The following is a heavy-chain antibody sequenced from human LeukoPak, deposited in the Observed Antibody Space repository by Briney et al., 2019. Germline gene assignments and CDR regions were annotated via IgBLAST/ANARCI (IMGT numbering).Heavy chain of an antibody. Sequence: PSETLSLTCAVYGGSFSGYYWSWIRQPPGKGLEWIGEINHSGNTNYNPSLKSRVTISVDTSKNQFSLKLSSVTAADTAVYYCATTFPYCSGGSCYSFIYGYWGQGTLVTVSS. CDR2: INHSGNT. CDR1: GGSFSGYY. D-gene: IGHD2-15*01. V-gene: IGHV4-34*01. CDR3: ATTFPYCSGGSCYSFIYGY. J-gene: IGHJ4*02.